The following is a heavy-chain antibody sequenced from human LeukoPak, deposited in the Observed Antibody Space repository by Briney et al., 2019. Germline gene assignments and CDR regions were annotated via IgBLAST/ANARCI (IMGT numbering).Heavy chain of an antibody. CDR2: INHSGST. Sequence: SETLSLTCAVSGGSFSGYYWSWIRQPPGKGLEWIGEINHSGSTSYNPSLKSRVTMSVDTSKNQFSLKLSSVTAADTAVYYCARAAQYSSSWYNWFDPWGQGTLVTVSS. J-gene: IGHJ5*02. CDR3: ARAAQYSSSWYNWFDP. V-gene: IGHV4-34*01. D-gene: IGHD6-13*01. CDR1: GGSFSGYY.